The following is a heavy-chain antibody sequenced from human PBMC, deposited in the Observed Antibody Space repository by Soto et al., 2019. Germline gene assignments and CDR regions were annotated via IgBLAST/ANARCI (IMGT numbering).Heavy chain of an antibody. D-gene: IGHD2-2*01. CDR2: ISAYNGNT. J-gene: IGHJ3*02. CDR1: GGTFSSYA. Sequence: ASVKVSCKASGGTFSSYAISWVRQAPGQGLEWMGWISAYNGNTNYAQKLQGRVTMTTDTSTSTAYMELRSLRSDDTAVYYCARPRQSQLLLDAFDIWGQGTMVTVSS. V-gene: IGHV1-18*01. CDR3: ARPRQSQLLLDAFDI.